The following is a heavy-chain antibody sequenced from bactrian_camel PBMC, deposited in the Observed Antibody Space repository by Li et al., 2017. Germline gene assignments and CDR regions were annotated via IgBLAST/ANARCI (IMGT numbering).Heavy chain of an antibody. CDR3: AAVTGAGPVCHRRDLMKEYDI. D-gene: IGHD5*01. CDR1: AYNYGSN. Sequence: VQLVESGGGSVQAGGSLRLSCATSAYNYGSNLGWFRQAPGKEREGVACLFRAAGGSTHYADSVKGRFTISQDNAKNTVYLRMNSLKPEDTAMYYCAAVTGAGPVCHRRDLMKEYDIWGQGTQVTVS. V-gene: IGHV3S40*01. J-gene: IGHJ4*01. CDR2: LFRAAGGST.